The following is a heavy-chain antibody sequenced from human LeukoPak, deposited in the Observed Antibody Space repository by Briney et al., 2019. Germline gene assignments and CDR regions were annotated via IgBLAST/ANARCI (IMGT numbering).Heavy chain of an antibody. V-gene: IGHV1-69*04. J-gene: IGHJ2*01. CDR1: GGTFSSYT. CDR2: IIPILGIA. CDR3: ARDQYCTNGVCQWYFDL. D-gene: IGHD2-8*01. Sequence: GSSVKVSCKASGGTFSSYTISWVRQAPGQGLEWMGRIIPILGIANYAQKFQGRVTITADKSTSTAHMELSSLRSEDTAVYYCARDQYCTNGVCQWYFDLWGRGTLVTVSS.